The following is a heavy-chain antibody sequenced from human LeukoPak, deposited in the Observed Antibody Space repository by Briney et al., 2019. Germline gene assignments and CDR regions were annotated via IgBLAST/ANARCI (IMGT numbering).Heavy chain of an antibody. V-gene: IGHV3-66*01. CDR2: IYSGGST. CDR1: GFTVSSNY. D-gene: IGHD6-13*01. CDR3: ARGGYSSSWYIVY. Sequence: QSGGSLRLSCAAPGFTVSSNYMSWVRQAPGKGLEWVSVIYSGGSTYYADSVKGRFTISRDNSKNTLYLQMNSLRAEDTAVYYCARGGYSSSWYIVYWGQGTLVTVSS. J-gene: IGHJ4*02.